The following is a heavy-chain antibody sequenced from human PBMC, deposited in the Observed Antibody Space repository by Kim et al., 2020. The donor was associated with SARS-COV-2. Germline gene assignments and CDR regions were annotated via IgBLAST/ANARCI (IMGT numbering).Heavy chain of an antibody. CDR1: GGSISSYY. CDR3: ARDSYGSASLDP. V-gene: IGHV4-59*01. D-gene: IGHD3-10*01. Sequence: SETLSLTCTVSGGSISSYYWSWIRQPPGKGLEWIGYIYYSGSTNYNPSLKSRVTISVDTSKKQLSLKLRSVTAADTAVYYCARDSYGSASLDPWGQGTLVTVSS. CDR2: IYYSGST. J-gene: IGHJ5*02.